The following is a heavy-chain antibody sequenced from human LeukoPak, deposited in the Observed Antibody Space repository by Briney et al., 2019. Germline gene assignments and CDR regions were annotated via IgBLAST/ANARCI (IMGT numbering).Heavy chain of an antibody. CDR1: GFTFSSYA. D-gene: IGHD3-16*01. Sequence: GGSLGLSCAASGFTFSSYAMSWVRQAPGKGLEWVSAVSASGGNTYYADSVKGRFTISRDNSKNTLYLQVNSLRAEDTAVYYCGKGLYHDYSGIGDYWGQGTLVTVSS. CDR2: VSASGGNT. V-gene: IGHV3-23*01. CDR3: GKGLYHDYSGIGDY. J-gene: IGHJ4*02.